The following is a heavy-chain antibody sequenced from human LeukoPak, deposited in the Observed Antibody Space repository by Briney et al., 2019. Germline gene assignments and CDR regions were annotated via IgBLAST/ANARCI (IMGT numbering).Heavy chain of an antibody. Sequence: SETLSLTCTVSGASISSYYWSWIRQPPGKGLEWRGYIYYSGSTNYNPSLKSGVTISVDTSKNQFYMKLSSVTAADPAVYYCARGKDSNYSYYYYYYYMDVWGKGTTVTVSS. V-gene: IGHV4-59*01. J-gene: IGHJ6*03. CDR3: ARGKDSNYSYYYYYYYMDV. D-gene: IGHD4-11*01. CDR2: IYYSGST. CDR1: GASISSYY.